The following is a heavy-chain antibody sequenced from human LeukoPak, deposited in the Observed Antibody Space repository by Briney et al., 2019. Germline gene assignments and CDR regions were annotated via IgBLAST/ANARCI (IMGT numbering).Heavy chain of an antibody. V-gene: IGHV4-59*01. CDR1: GGSLSSYY. Sequence: SETLSLTCTVSGGSLSSYYWSWLRQPPGKGLEGIGYIYYSGSTNYNPSLKSRVTISVDTSKNQFSLKLRSVTAADTAVYYCARSQQTWYYYYMDVWGKGTTVTISS. CDR2: IYYSGST. J-gene: IGHJ6*03. D-gene: IGHD6-13*01. CDR3: ARSQQTWYYYYMDV.